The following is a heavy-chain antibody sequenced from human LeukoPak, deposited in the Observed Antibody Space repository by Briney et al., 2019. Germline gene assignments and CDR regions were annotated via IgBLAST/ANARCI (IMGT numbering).Heavy chain of an antibody. V-gene: IGHV1-8*01. CDR2: MNPNSGNT. CDR3: ARETSSSWYAYYYYGMDV. D-gene: IGHD6-13*01. Sequence: GASVKVSCKASGYTFTSYDINWVRQATGQGLEWMGWMNPNSGNTGYAQKFQGRVTMTRNTSISTAYMELSSLRSEDTAVYYCARETSSSWYAYYYYGMDVWGQGTTVTVSS. J-gene: IGHJ6*01. CDR1: GYTFTSYD.